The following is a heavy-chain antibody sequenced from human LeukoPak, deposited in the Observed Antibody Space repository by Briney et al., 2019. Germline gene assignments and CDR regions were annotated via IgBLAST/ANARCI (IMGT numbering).Heavy chain of an antibody. D-gene: IGHD3-10*01. CDR3: ARLYGSGSAWSSGFDY. V-gene: IGHV3-30-3*01. J-gene: IGHJ4*02. CDR1: GFTFSSYA. CDR2: ISYDGSNK. Sequence: PGGSLRLSCAASGFTFSSYAMSWVRQAPGKGLEWVAVISYDGSNKYYADSVKGRFTISRDNSKNTLYLQMNSLRAEDTAVYYCARLYGSGSAWSSGFDYWGQGTLVTVSS.